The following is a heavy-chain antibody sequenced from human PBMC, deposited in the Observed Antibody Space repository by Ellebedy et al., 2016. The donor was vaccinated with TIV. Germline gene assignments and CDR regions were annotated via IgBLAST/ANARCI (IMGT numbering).Heavy chain of an antibody. Sequence: SGPTLVXPREPLTLTCNFSGFSFINDGVAWVRQPPGKALEWLAVVYWDDDKRYSPSLKDRLTITKDTSKNQVVLTMINVDPGDTATYYCAHRLPAPGHFDHWGRGTLVTVSS. CDR1: GFSFINDG. J-gene: IGHJ4*01. D-gene: IGHD2-15*01. V-gene: IGHV2-5*02. CDR3: AHRLPAPGHFDH. CDR2: VYWDDDK.